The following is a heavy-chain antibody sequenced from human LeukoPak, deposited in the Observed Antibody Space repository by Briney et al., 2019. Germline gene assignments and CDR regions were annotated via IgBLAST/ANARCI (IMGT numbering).Heavy chain of an antibody. CDR2: ISSSSSYI. CDR1: GFSFNTYT. Sequence: PGGSLRLSCAASGFSFNTYTMNWVRQAPGKGLEWVSSISSSSSYIYYADSVKGRFTISRDNAKNSLYLQMNSLRAEDTAVYYCARCYDFWSGYYNGGVDPDYWGQGTLVTVSS. J-gene: IGHJ4*02. D-gene: IGHD3-3*01. V-gene: IGHV3-21*01. CDR3: ARCYDFWSGYYNGGVDPDY.